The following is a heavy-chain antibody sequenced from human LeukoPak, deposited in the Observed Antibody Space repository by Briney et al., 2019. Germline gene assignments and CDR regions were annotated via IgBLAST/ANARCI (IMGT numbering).Heavy chain of an antibody. CDR3: ARMYSSSSGNAFDI. V-gene: IGHV1-69*05. Sequence: ASVKVSCKASGFTFTSYGFSWVRQAPGQGLEWMGGIIPIFGTANYAQKFQGRVTITTDESTSTAYMELSSLRSEDTAVYYCARMYSSSSGNAFDIWGQGTMVTVSS. D-gene: IGHD6-6*01. J-gene: IGHJ3*02. CDR1: GFTFTSYG. CDR2: IIPIFGTA.